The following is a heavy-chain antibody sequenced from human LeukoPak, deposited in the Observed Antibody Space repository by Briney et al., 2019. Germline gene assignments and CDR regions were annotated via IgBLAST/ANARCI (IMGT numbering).Heavy chain of an antibody. Sequence: ASVKVSCKASGYTFTGYYMHWVRQAPGQGLEWMGWINPNSGGTNYAQKFQGRVTMTRDTFISTAYMELSRLRSDDTAVYYCARAVLVRGVITRFDPWGQGTLVTVSS. J-gene: IGHJ5*02. CDR2: INPNSGGT. D-gene: IGHD3-10*01. CDR1: GYTFTGYY. CDR3: ARAVLVRGVITRFDP. V-gene: IGHV1-2*02.